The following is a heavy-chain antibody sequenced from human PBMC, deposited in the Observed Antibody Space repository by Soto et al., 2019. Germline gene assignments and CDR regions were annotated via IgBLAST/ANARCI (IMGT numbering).Heavy chain of an antibody. J-gene: IGHJ4*02. CDR1: GGSFSGYY. D-gene: IGHD4-4*01. CDR3: ARAGVQYSTLYYFDY. V-gene: IGHV4-34*01. CDR2: INHSGST. Sequence: PSETLSLTCAVYGGSFSGYYWSWIRQPPGKGLEWIGEINHSGSTNYNPSLKSRVTISVDTSKNQFSLKLSSVTAADTAVYYCARAGVQYSTLYYFDYWGQGTLVTVSS.